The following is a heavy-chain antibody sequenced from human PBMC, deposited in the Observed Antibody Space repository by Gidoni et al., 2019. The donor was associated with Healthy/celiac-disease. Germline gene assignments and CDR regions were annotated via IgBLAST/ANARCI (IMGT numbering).Heavy chain of an antibody. CDR2: INHSGST. V-gene: IGHV4-34*01. D-gene: IGHD3-16*01. CDR3: ASRLRFYGMDV. CDR1: GGSFSGYY. J-gene: IGHJ6*02. Sequence: QVQLQQWGAGLLKPSETLSLTCAVDGGSFSGYYWSWIRQPPGKGLEWIGEINHSGSTNYNPSLKSRVTISVDTSKNQFSLKLSSVTAADTAVYYCASRLRFYGMDVWGQGTTVTVSS.